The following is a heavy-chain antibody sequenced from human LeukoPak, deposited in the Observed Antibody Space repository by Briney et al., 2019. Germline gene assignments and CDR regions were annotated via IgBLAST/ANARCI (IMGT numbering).Heavy chain of an antibody. CDR3: AKSNGYGLADI. CDR2: IFYSGST. J-gene: IGHJ3*02. Sequence: PSETLSLTCTVSGDSITTTNYYWGWIRQPPGKGLEWIGNIFYSGSTYYSPSLKSRVTISLDTSRNQFSLKLNSVTAADTAVYYCAKSNGYGLADIWGQGTMVIVS. V-gene: IGHV4-39*07. D-gene: IGHD6-13*01. CDR1: GDSITTTNYY.